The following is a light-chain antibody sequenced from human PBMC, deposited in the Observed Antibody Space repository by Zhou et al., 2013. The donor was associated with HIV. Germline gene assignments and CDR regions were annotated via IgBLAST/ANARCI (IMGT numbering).Light chain of an antibody. Sequence: DIQMTQSPSSLSASVGDRVTITCRASQTISNSLNWYQQQPGKAPKLLIYAAFSLQGGVPSRFSGSGSGTNFTLTINGLRPEDFATYFCQQTYSIPLTFGGGTRLEIK. CDR1: QTISNS. CDR2: AAF. J-gene: IGKJ4*01. CDR3: QQTYSIPLT. V-gene: IGKV1-39*01.